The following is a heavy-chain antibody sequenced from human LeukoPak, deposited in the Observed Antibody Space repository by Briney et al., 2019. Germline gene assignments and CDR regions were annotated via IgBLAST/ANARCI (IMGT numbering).Heavy chain of an antibody. CDR1: GFTFSSYG. Sequence: GGSLRLSCAASGFTFSSYGMHWVRQAPGKGLEWVAFIRYDGTNNYYADSVKGRFTISRDNSQNTLYLQMNSLRAEDTAVYYCARIGYSSSSFDYWGQGTLVTVSS. J-gene: IGHJ4*02. D-gene: IGHD6-6*01. V-gene: IGHV3-30*02. CDR3: ARIGYSSSSFDY. CDR2: IRYDGTNN.